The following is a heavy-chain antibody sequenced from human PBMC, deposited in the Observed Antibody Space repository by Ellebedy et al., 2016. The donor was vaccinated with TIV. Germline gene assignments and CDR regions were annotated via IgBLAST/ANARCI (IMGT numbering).Heavy chain of an antibody. Sequence: ASVKVSXKVSRYTLTELSMHWVRQAPGKGLEWMGGFDPEDGETIYAQKFQGRVTMTEDTSTDTAYMELSSLRSEDTAVYYCATIHPEGGVFDYWGQGTLVTVSS. J-gene: IGHJ4*02. CDR1: RYTLTELS. V-gene: IGHV1-24*01. D-gene: IGHD5-18*01. CDR3: ATIHPEGGVFDY. CDR2: FDPEDGET.